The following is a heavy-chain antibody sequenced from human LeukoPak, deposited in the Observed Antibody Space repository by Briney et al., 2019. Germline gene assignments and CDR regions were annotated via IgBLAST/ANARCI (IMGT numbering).Heavy chain of an antibody. CDR1: GGSISSCY. V-gene: IGHV4-59*01. D-gene: IGHD2-15*01. J-gene: IGHJ4*02. CDR3: ARDHCSGGSCYPDY. Sequence: SETLSLTCTVSGGSISSCYWSWIRQPPGKGLEWIGYIYYSGSTNYNPSLKSRVTISVDTSKNQFSLKLSSVTAADTAVYYCARDHCSGGSCYPDYWGQGTLVTVSS. CDR2: IYYSGST.